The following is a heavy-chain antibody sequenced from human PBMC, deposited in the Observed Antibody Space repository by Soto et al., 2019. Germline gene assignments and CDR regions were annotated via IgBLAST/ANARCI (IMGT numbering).Heavy chain of an antibody. CDR1: GFTFSSYS. Sequence: GGSLRLSCAASGFTFSSYSMNWVRQAPGKGLEWVSSISSSSSSIYYADSVKGRFTISRDNAKNTLYLKMNSLRVEDTAVYYCAKDGQYRTDGFDVWGQGTMVTVSS. J-gene: IGHJ3*01. V-gene: IGHV3-21*01. CDR3: AKDGQYRTDGFDV. D-gene: IGHD6-6*01. CDR2: ISSSSSSI.